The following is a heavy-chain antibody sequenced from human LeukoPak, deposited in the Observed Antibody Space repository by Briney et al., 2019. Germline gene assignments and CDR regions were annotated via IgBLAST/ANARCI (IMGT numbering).Heavy chain of an antibody. Sequence: ASVKVSCKASGYTFSSYGISWVRQAPGQGLEWMGWISAYTGNTNYAQKFQGRVTMTRDTSISTAYMELSRLRSDDTAVYYCARVGKLLWFGELPLDYWGQGTLVSVSS. J-gene: IGHJ4*02. CDR2: ISAYTGNT. CDR3: ARVGKLLWFGELPLDY. D-gene: IGHD3-10*01. CDR1: GYTFSSYG. V-gene: IGHV1-18*01.